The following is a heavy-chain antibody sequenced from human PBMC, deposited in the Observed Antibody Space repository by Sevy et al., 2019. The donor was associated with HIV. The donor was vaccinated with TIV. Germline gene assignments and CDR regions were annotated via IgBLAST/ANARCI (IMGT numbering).Heavy chain of an antibody. Sequence: GGSLRLSCAASGFTFSSYGMHWVRQAPDKGLEWVAFIRYDGSNKYYADSVKGRFTISRDNSKNTLYLQMNSLRAEDTAVYYCAKIQGGDYYFDYWGQGTLVTVSS. J-gene: IGHJ4*02. D-gene: IGHD2-21*02. V-gene: IGHV3-30*02. CDR3: AKIQGGDYYFDY. CDR1: GFTFSSYG. CDR2: IRYDGSNK.